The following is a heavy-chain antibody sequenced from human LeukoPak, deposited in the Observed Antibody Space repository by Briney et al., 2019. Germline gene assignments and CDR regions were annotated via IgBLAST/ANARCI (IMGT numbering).Heavy chain of an antibody. CDR2: INTNTEKS. Sequence: AASVKVSCKASGYSITNYAILWVRQAPGQGLEWMGWINTNTEKSTYAPGFTGRYVFSLDSSVNTAYLQISSLKAEDTALYYCATGGGYRFAYWGQGTLVTVSS. CDR1: GYSITNYA. D-gene: IGHD6-25*01. V-gene: IGHV7-4-1*02. J-gene: IGHJ4*02. CDR3: ATGGGYRFAY.